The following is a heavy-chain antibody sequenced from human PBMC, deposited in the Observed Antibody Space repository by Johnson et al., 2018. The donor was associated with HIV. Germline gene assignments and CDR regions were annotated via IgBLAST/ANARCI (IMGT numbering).Heavy chain of an antibody. CDR1: GFTFSDYY. J-gene: IGHJ3*02. CDR2: ISSSGSTI. D-gene: IGHD5-12*01. V-gene: IGHV3-11*04. Sequence: QVQLVESGGGLVKPGGSLRLSCAASGFTFSDYYMSWIRQAPGKGLEWVSYISSSGSTIYYADSVKGRFTISRDNAKNSLYLQMNRLRAEDTAVYYTRATIPRDAFDIWGQGTMVTVSS. CDR3: RATIPRDAFDI.